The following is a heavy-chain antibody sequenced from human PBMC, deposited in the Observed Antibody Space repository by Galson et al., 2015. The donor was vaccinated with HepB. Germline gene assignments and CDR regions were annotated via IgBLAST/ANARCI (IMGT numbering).Heavy chain of an antibody. CDR3: ARSFGGLIVEWFDP. CDR2: ISADNGDT. D-gene: IGHD3-16*02. Sequence: SVKVSCKASGYSFINYGISWVRQAPGQGLEWMGWISADNGDTQYAQKLQGRVTMTTETSTTTAYLELRSLRSDDTAVYYCARSFGGLIVEWFDPWGQGTLVTVSS. CDR1: GYSFINYG. J-gene: IGHJ5*02. V-gene: IGHV1-18*01.